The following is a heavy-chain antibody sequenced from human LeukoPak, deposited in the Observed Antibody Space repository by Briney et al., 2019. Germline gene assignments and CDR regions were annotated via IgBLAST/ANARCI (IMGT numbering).Heavy chain of an antibody. D-gene: IGHD3-22*01. CDR1: GFTFSSYG. Sequence: GGSLRLSCAASGFTFSSYGMHWVRQAPGKGLEWGAVIWNDGSNKYYADSVKGRFTISRDNSKNTLYLQMNSLRAEDTAVYYCARDVVYYYDSSGYYYWGQGTLVTVPS. J-gene: IGHJ4*02. CDR2: IWNDGSNK. CDR3: ARDVVYYYDSSGYYY. V-gene: IGHV3-33*08.